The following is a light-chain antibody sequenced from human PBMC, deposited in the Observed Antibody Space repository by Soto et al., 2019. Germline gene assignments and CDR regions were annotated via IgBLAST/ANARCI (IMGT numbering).Light chain of an antibody. Sequence: EIVLTQSPATLSLSPGERATLSCRASQSISSYLAWYQQKPGQAPRLLIYDAFNRATGIPARFSGSGSGTDFTLTISSLEAEDFAVYYCQQRNYWPITFGQGTRLEIK. CDR2: DAF. CDR1: QSISSY. V-gene: IGKV3-11*01. CDR3: QQRNYWPIT. J-gene: IGKJ5*01.